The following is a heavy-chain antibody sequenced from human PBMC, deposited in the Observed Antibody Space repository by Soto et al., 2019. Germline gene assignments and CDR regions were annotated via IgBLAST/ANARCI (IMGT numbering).Heavy chain of an antibody. V-gene: IGHV4-61*01. CDR3: ARVSTAMVRGVNQGGLYYYGMDV. CDR2: IYYSGST. CDR1: GGSVSSGSYY. D-gene: IGHD3-10*01. Sequence: SETLSLTCTVSGGSVSSGSYYWSWIRQPPGKGLEWIGYIYYSGSTNYNPSLKSRVTISVDTSKNQFSLKLSSVTAADTAVYYCARVSTAMVRGVNQGGLYYYGMDVWGQGTTVTVSS. J-gene: IGHJ6*02.